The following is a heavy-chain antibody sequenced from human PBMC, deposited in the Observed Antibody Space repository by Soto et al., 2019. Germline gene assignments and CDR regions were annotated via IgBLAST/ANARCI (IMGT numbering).Heavy chain of an antibody. Sequence: QVQLVQSGAEVKKPGASVKVSCRASGYTFTSYDINWVRQATGQGLEWMGWMNPNSGNTGHAQKFQGRVTMTRNTSISTAYMELSSLTSDDTAVYYCARSTNDYGDRHWGQGTLVTVSS. CDR2: MNPNSGNT. CDR3: ARSTNDYGDRH. V-gene: IGHV1-8*01. D-gene: IGHD4-17*01. J-gene: IGHJ4*02. CDR1: GYTFTSYD.